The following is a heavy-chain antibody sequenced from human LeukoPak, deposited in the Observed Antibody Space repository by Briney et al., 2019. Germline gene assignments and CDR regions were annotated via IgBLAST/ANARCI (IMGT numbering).Heavy chain of an antibody. V-gene: IGHV4-39*07. D-gene: IGHD2-15*01. CDR3: ARRRIIRYCSGGSCKYYYYYMDV. Sequence: SETLSLTCTVSGGSISSSSYYWGWIRQPPGKGLEWIGSIYYSGSTYYNPSLKSRVTISVDTSKNQFSLKLSSVTAADTAVYYCARRRIIRYCSGGSCKYYYYYMDVWGKGTTVTISS. J-gene: IGHJ6*03. CDR2: IYYSGST. CDR1: GGSISSSSYY.